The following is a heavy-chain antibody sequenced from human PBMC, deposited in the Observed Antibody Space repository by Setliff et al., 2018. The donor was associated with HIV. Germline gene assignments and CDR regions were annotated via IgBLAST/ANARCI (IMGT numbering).Heavy chain of an antibody. V-gene: IGHV3-74*01. D-gene: IGHD6-13*01. CDR1: GFTFRSYW. CDR2: INSDGSSI. Sequence: GGSLRLSCAASGFTFRSYWMYWVRQPPGKGLVWVSRINSDGSSISYADSVKGRFTLSRDNFRNTLYLQMNSLRPEDTAVYYCARVQQQLLQEDDYFDYWGQGTLVTVSS. J-gene: IGHJ4*02. CDR3: ARVQQQLLQEDDYFDY.